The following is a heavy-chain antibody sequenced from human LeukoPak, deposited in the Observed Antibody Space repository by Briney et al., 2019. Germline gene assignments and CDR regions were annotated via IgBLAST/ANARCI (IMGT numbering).Heavy chain of an antibody. CDR2: IWYDGSNK. V-gene: IGHV3-33*08. CDR3: ARDIGSGPFGY. CDR1: GFTFSSYG. Sequence: PGGSLRLSCAASGFTFSSYGMHWVRQAPGKGLEWVAVIWYDGSNKYYADSVKGRFTISRDNSKNTLYLQMNSLRAEDTAVYYCARDIGSGPFGYWGQGTLVTVSS. J-gene: IGHJ4*02. D-gene: IGHD2-15*01.